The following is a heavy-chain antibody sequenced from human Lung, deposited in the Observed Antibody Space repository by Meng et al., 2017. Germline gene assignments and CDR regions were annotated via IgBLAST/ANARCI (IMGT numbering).Heavy chain of an antibody. V-gene: IGHV3-23*01. Sequence: EVQLLESGGDVVQSGGYLRLSCAGSGCRFSYDAMGWVRQAPGKGPEWVSAISDNGGSTYYRDSVKGRFTMSRDNSKNTLYLQMNSLRAEDTAVYYCAIDRGYSSSTFVDHWGQGTLVTVSS. CDR3: AIDRGYSSSTFVDH. CDR2: ISDNGGST. D-gene: IGHD6-6*01. J-gene: IGHJ4*02. CDR1: GCRFSYDA.